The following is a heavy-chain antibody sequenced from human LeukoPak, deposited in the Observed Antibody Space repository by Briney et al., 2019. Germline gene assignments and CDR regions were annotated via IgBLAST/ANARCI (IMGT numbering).Heavy chain of an antibody. D-gene: IGHD5-18*01. J-gene: IGHJ5*02. CDR1: DDSISSYS. CDR3: ARQDSAYTYDWFDP. V-gene: IGHV4-59*08. Sequence: PSETLSLTCSVSDDSISSYSWSWIRQPPGMGLEWIGYIYYSGITTHNPSLKSRVTISVDTSKNQFSLKLSSVTAADTAVYYCARQDSAYTYDWFDPWGQGTLVTFSS. CDR2: IYYSGIT.